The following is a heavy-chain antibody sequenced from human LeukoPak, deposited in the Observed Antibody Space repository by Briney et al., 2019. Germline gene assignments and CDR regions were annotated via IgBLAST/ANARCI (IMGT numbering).Heavy chain of an antibody. Sequence: GGSLRLSCTVSGFTVSSNSMSWVRQAPGKGLEWVSFIYSGGNTHYSDSVKGRFTISRDNSKNTLYLQMNSLRAEDTAVYYCVRDLGRESIFDYWGQGTLVTVSS. CDR3: VRDLGRESIFDY. CDR1: GFTVSSNS. CDR2: IYSGGNT. D-gene: IGHD7-27*01. J-gene: IGHJ4*02. V-gene: IGHV3-53*01.